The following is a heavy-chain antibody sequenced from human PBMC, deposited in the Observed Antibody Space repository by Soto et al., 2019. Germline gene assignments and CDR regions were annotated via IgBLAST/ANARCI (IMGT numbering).Heavy chain of an antibody. J-gene: IGHJ6*02. Sequence: SETLSLTCTVSGGSISSGGYYWSWIRQHPGKGLEWIGYIYYSGSTYYNPSLKSRVTISVDTSKNQFSLKLSSVTAADTAVYYCARDHPYVGYCSGGSCYYPPATYGMDVWGQGTTVTVSS. CDR2: IYYSGST. CDR1: GGSISSGGYY. D-gene: IGHD2-15*01. V-gene: IGHV4-31*03. CDR3: ARDHPYVGYCSGGSCYYPPATYGMDV.